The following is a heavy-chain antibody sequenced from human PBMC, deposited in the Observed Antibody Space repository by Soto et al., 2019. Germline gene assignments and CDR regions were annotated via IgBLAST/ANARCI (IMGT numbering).Heavy chain of an antibody. V-gene: IGHV1-2*04. Sequence: ASVKVSCKTSGFTFSSSAVHWVRQARGHRLQWMGWINPNSGGTNYAQKFQGWVTMTRDTSISTAYMELSRLRSDDTAVYYCARVGQGYYGMDVWGQGTTVTVPS. CDR3: ARVGQGYYGMDV. J-gene: IGHJ6*02. CDR2: INPNSGGT. CDR1: GFTFSSSA.